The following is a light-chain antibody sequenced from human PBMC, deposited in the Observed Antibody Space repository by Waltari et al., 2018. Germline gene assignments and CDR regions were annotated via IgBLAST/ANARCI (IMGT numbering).Light chain of an antibody. J-gene: IGLJ2*01. Sequence: QSVLTQPPSESGTPGQRVLISCSGSRANLGGRSVYLYQHLPGAAPKLLINRNTQRPSGVPDRFSGSKSGTSASLAISGLRSEDEGDYFCATWDDTVGGPVFGGGTKLTVL. CDR3: ATWDDTVGGPV. CDR1: RANLGGRS. CDR2: RNT. V-gene: IGLV1-47*01.